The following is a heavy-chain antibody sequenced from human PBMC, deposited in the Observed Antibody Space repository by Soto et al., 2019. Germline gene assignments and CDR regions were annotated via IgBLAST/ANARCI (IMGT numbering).Heavy chain of an antibody. J-gene: IGHJ4*02. V-gene: IGHV4-59*12. Sequence: SETLSLTCTFSGDSISGYYWSWIRQPPGKGLEWIGYIYYSGSTNYNPSLKSRVTISVDTSKNQFSLKLSSVTAADTAVYYCATLYMVRGVRTFDYWGQGTLVTVSS. D-gene: IGHD3-10*01. CDR3: ATLYMVRGVRTFDY. CDR2: IYYSGST. CDR1: GDSISGYY.